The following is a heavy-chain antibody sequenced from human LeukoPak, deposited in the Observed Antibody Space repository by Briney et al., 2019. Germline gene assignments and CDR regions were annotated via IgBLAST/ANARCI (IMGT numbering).Heavy chain of an antibody. J-gene: IGHJ4*02. CDR3: ARGITIFGVVIFDY. Sequence: SETLSLTCAVYGGSFSGYYWSWIRQPPGKGLEWIGEMNHSGSTNYNPSLKSRVTISVDTSKNQFSLKLSSVTAADTAVYYCARGITIFGVVIFDYWGQGTLVTVSS. D-gene: IGHD3-3*01. CDR1: GGSFSGYY. CDR2: MNHSGST. V-gene: IGHV4-34*01.